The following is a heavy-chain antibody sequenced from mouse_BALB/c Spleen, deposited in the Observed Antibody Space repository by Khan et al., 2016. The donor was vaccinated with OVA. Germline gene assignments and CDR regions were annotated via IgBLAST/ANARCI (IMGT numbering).Heavy chain of an antibody. D-gene: IGHD2-14*01. V-gene: IGHV3-8*02. J-gene: IGHJ3*01. CDR2: MIYSGDT. CDR1: GDSITSGY. Sequence: EVQLVESGPSLVKPSQTLSLTCSVTGDSITSGYWTWIRKFPGNKLEYMGYMIYSGDTYYNPSLKSRISITRHTSKNQYYLQLTSVTTEDTATYYCARWNYRYAVAYGGQGTLGTGSA. CDR3: ARWNYRYAVAY.